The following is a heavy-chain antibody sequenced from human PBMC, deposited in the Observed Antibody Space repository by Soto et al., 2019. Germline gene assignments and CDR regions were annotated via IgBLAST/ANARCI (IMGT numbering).Heavy chain of an antibody. CDR3: ARGSLGTYRYFDWLPSYYYGMDV. Sequence: SETLSLTCAVYGGSFSGYYWSWIRQPPGKGLEWIGEINHSGSTNYNPSLKSRVTISVDTSKNQFSLKLSSVTAADTAVYYCARGSLGTYRYFDWLPSYYYGMDVWGQGTTVTVSS. D-gene: IGHD3-9*01. J-gene: IGHJ6*02. V-gene: IGHV4-34*01. CDR2: INHSGST. CDR1: GGSFSGYY.